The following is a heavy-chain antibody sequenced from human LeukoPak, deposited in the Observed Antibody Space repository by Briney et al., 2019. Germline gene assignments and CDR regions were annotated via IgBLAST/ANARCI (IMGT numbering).Heavy chain of an antibody. CDR1: GGSISSYY. Sequence: PSETLSLTCTVSGGSISSYYWSWIRQPPGKGLEWIGYIYYSGSTNYNPSLKSRVTISVDTSKNQFSLKLSSVTAADTAVYYCARETSSSSSSYRRGVRGYYYYGMDVWGQGTTVTVSS. J-gene: IGHJ6*02. V-gene: IGHV4-59*01. CDR3: ARETSSSSSSYRRGVRGYYYYGMDV. CDR2: IYYSGST. D-gene: IGHD6-6*01.